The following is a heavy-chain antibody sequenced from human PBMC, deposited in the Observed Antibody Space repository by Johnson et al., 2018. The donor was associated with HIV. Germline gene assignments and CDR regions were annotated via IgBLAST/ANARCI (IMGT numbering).Heavy chain of an antibody. CDR3: LVAPNAFDI. D-gene: IGHD5-12*01. V-gene: IGHV3-15*01. J-gene: IGHJ3*02. CDR2: IKSRTDGGTT. Sequence: MKWVRQVPGKGLEWVGRIKSRTDGGTTDYAAPVEGRFTISRDDSKNTLYLQMNSLKTEDTAVYYCLVAPNAFDIWGQGTMVTVSS.